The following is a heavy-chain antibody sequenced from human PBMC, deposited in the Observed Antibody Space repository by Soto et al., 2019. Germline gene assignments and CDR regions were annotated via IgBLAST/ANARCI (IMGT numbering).Heavy chain of an antibody. CDR2: INPNSGMT. V-gene: IGHV1-2*02. D-gene: IGHD4-17*01. J-gene: IGHJ4*02. Sequence: GASVKVSCKASGYTFTGYYLHWVRQAPGQDLEWMGWINPNSGMTNSAQKFQGRVTMTRDTSITTAYMELSRLNSDDTAVYYCARTEMTTLTNFAYWGQGTQVTVSP. CDR1: GYTFTGYY. CDR3: ARTEMTTLTNFAY.